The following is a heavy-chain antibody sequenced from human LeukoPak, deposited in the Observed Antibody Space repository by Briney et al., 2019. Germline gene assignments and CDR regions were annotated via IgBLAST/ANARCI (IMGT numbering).Heavy chain of an antibody. CDR1: GGSITGNTYY. V-gene: IGHV4-39*01. CDR2: IYYSGST. CDR3: ARRRYDSSTHNFDS. D-gene: IGHD3-22*01. Sequence: MSSETLSLTCDVSGGSITGNTYYWGWIRQPPGKGLEWIGTIYYSGSTYYRPSLKSRVTISMDRSKNQISLKMTSVTAADTAIFYCARRRYDSSTHNFDSWGPGTLVTLPS. J-gene: IGHJ4*02.